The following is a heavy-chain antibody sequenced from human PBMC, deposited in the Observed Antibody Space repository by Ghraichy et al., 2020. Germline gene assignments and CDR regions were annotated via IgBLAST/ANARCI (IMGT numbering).Heavy chain of an antibody. CDR2: IDWDDDK. CDR1: GFSLSTSGMC. D-gene: IGHD6-13*01. V-gene: IGHV2-70*11. CDR3: ARILVYSSSWYHVYFDY. Sequence: SGPTLVKPTQTLTLTCTFSGFSLSTSGMCVSWIRQPPGKALEWLARIDWDDDKYYSTSLKTRLTISKDTSKNQVVLTMTNMDPVDTATYYCARILVYSSSWYHVYFDYWGQGTLVTVSS. J-gene: IGHJ4*02.